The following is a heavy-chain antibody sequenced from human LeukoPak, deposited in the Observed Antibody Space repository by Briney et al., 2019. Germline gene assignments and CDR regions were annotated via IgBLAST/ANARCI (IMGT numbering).Heavy chain of an antibody. J-gene: IGHJ4*02. CDR1: GYSYTSYW. CDR2: IFPGDSDT. CDR3: ARLGYCTGTSCGRDELYFDY. V-gene: IGHV5-51*01. Sequence: GGSLKISRKGSGYSYTSYWIAWVRQMPGKGLEWMGIIFPGDSDTTYRPSFQGQVTISADKSISTAYLQWSSLRASDTAMYYCARLGYCTGTSCGRDELYFDYWGQGTLVTVSS. D-gene: IGHD2-8*02.